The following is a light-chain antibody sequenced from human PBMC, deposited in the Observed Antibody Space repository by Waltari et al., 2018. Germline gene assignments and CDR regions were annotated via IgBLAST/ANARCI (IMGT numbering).Light chain of an antibody. Sequence: QSALTQPASVSGSPGQSITISCTGTSSDVGGYNYVSWYQQHPGKAPKLMIYDVSNLPSGVSYRFSGSNSGNTASLTISRLQAEDEADYYCSSYTSSSVVVFGGGTKLTVL. CDR2: DVS. CDR1: SSDVGGYNY. CDR3: SSYTSSSVVV. J-gene: IGLJ2*01. V-gene: IGLV2-14*03.